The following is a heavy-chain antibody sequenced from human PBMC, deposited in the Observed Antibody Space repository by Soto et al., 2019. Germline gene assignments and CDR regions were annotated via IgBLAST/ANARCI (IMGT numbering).Heavy chain of an antibody. CDR1: GFTFSSYS. Sequence: LSLTCAASGFTFSSYSMNWVRQAPGKGLEWVSYISSSSSTIYYADSVKGRFTISRDNAKNSLYLQMNSLRAEDTAVYYCARDNGVYGSGSYYYYYYMDVWGKGTTVTVSS. CDR2: ISSSSSTI. V-gene: IGHV3-48*01. CDR3: ARDNGVYGSGSYYYYYYMDV. J-gene: IGHJ6*03. D-gene: IGHD3-10*01.